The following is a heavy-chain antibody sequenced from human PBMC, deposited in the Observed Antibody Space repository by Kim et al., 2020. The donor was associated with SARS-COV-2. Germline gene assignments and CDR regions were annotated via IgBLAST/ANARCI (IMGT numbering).Heavy chain of an antibody. CDR1: GDRVSSNSAA. V-gene: IGHV6-1*01. Sequence: SQTLSLTCAISGDRVSSNSAAWNWLRQSPSRGLEWLGRTYYRSKWYNDYAVSVKSRITINPDTSKNQFSLQLNSVTPEDTAVYYCARDKSLTYYYDSSGYYLDYWGQGTLVTVSS. CDR3: ARDKSLTYYYDSSGYYLDY. D-gene: IGHD3-22*01. J-gene: IGHJ4*02. CDR2: TYYRSKWYN.